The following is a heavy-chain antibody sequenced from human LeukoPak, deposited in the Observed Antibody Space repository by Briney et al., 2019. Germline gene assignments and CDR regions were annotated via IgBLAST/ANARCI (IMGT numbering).Heavy chain of an antibody. J-gene: IGHJ3*02. CDR1: CYTFTSYG. D-gene: IGHD3-22*01. Sequence: ASVKVSCKASCYTFTSYGISWVRQALGHGLEWMGWISAYNGNTNYAQKLQGRVTMTTDTSTSTAYMELRSLRSDDTAVYYCAREDSSGYDAFDIWGQGTMVTVSS. CDR2: ISAYNGNT. CDR3: AREDSSGYDAFDI. V-gene: IGHV1-18*01.